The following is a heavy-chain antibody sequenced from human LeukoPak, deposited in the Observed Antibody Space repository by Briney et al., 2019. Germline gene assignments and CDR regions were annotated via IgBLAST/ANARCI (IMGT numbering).Heavy chain of an antibody. J-gene: IGHJ4*02. CDR3: ARRSMTTALSHFDY. D-gene: IGHD4-17*01. CDR1: GYTFSSYG. V-gene: IGHV1-18*01. Sequence: ASVKVSCKASGYTFSSYGISWVRQAPGQGLEWMVWINVDNGNTNYAQKVQDRVTMTTDTSTSTAFMELRSLRSDDTAVYYCARRSMTTALSHFDYWGQGTLVTVSS. CDR2: INVDNGNT.